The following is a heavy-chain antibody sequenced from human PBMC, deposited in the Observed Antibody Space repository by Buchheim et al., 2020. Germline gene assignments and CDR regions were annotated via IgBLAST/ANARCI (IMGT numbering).Heavy chain of an antibody. CDR3: ARRDYGGNSYNNYYFDY. CDR1: GFTFSSYW. D-gene: IGHD4-23*01. CDR2: IKQDGSEK. Sequence: EVQLVESGGGLVQPGGSLRLSCAASGFTFSSYWMSWVRQAPGKGLEWVANIKQDGSEKYYVDSVKGRFPISRDNAKNSLYLQMNSLRAEDTAVYYCARRDYGGNSYNNYYFDYWGQGTL. V-gene: IGHV3-7*01. J-gene: IGHJ4*02.